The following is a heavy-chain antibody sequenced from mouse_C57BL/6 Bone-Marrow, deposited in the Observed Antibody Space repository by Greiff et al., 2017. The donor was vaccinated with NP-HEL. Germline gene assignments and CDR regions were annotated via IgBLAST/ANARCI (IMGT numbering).Heavy chain of an antibody. J-gene: IGHJ3*01. CDR1: GYTFTDYY. Sequence: QVQLQQSGAELVRPGASVKLSCKASGYTFTDYYINWVKQRPGQGLEWIARIYPGSGNTYYIEKFKGKATLTAEKSSSPAYMQLSSLTSEDSAVYFCARRVSDYDGFAYWGQGTLVTVSA. CDR3: ARRVSDYDGFAY. CDR2: IYPGSGNT. V-gene: IGHV1-76*01. D-gene: IGHD2-4*01.